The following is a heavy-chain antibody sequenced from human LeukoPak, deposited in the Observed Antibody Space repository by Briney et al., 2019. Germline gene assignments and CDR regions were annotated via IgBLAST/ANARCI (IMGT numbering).Heavy chain of an antibody. CDR1: GGSFSGYY. D-gene: IGHD3-10*01. Sequence: PSETLSLTCAVYGGSFSGYYWSWLRQPPGKGLEWLGEINHSGSTNYNPSLKSRVTISVDTSKNQFSLKLSSVTAADTAVYYCARGKALVRGVIISPYYFDYWGQGTLVTVSS. CDR2: INHSGST. J-gene: IGHJ4*02. V-gene: IGHV4-34*01. CDR3: ARGKALVRGVIISPYYFDY.